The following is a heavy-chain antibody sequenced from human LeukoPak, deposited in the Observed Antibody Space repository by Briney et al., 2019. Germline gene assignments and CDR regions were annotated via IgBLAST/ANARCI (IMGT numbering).Heavy chain of an antibody. CDR3: ARGRWRYCSSTSCYRWFDP. CDR2: INHSGST. CDR1: GGSFSGYY. J-gene: IGHJ5*02. Sequence: KTSETLSLTCAVYGGSFSGYYWSWNRQPPGKGLEWIGEINHSGSTNYNPSLKSRVTISVDTSKNQFSLKLSSVTAADTAVYYCARGRWRYCSSTSCYRWFDPWGQGTLVTVSS. V-gene: IGHV4-34*01. D-gene: IGHD2-2*02.